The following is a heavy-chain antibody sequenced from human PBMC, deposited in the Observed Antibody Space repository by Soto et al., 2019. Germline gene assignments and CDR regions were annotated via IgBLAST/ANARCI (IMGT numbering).Heavy chain of an antibody. CDR3: ARDPGSGSYPS. CDR1: GSTLSSYW. Sequence: EVQLVESGGGVVQPGGSLRLSCAISGSTLSSYWMTWVRQAPGKGLEWVASINQDGFGKHYLDSVKGRFTISRDTAKSSRYRQMVSLRVEDTAVYYCARDPGSGSYPSWGRGPRVTVS. D-gene: IGHD1-26*01. V-gene: IGHV3-7*05. J-gene: IGHJ4*02. CDR2: INQDGFGK.